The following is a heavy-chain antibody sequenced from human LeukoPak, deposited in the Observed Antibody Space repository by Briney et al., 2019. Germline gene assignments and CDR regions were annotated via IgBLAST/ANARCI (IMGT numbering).Heavy chain of an antibody. J-gene: IGHJ4*02. D-gene: IGHD3-9*01. Sequence: GGSLKLSCAASGFTFSGSAMHWVRQASGKGLEWVGRIRSKANSYATAYAASVKGRFTISRDDSKNTAYLQMNSLKTEDTAVYYCTRHPDYDILTGYPRPFDYWGQGTLVTVSS. CDR3: TRHPDYDILTGYPRPFDY. V-gene: IGHV3-73*01. CDR1: GFTFSGSA. CDR2: IRSKANSYAT.